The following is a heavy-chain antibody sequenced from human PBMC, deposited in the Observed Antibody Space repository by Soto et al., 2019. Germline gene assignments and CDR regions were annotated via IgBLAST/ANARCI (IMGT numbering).Heavy chain of an antibody. CDR2: IKRDGSEK. J-gene: IGHJ4*02. CDR1: GFIFSTEW. V-gene: IGHV3-7*05. Sequence: PGGSLRLSCAASGFIFSTEWMNWVRQAPGKRLEWVANIKRDGSEKHYVDSVNGRFTIFRDNAKNLLYLQMNSLRAEDTAVYYCVRDLSGIPHYYWGQGTQVTVSS. CDR3: VRDLSGIPHYY. D-gene: IGHD2-21*01.